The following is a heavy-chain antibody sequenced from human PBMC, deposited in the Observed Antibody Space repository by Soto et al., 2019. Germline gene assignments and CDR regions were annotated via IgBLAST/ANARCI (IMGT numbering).Heavy chain of an antibody. CDR2: ISYDGSKK. D-gene: IGHD4-17*01. J-gene: IGHJ4*02. V-gene: IGHV3-30*03. CDR1: GFTFRNYA. CDR3: VRAPGSATVTTSYVDY. Sequence: GGSLRLSCAASGFTFRNYAMHWVRQAPGKGLEWVVVISYDGSKKYYADSLEGRFTISRDNSNNTLYLQMNSLTDEDTAVYYCVRAPGSATVTTSYVDYWGQGTLVTV.